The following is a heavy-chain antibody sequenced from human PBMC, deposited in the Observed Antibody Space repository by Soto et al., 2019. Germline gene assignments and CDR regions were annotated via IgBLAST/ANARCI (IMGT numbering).Heavy chain of an antibody. CDR1: GFTFSNSV. J-gene: IGHJ4*02. CDR3: AKMAWLGDPPGGDF. Sequence: EVQLLESGGGFIQPGGSLGLSCAASGFTFSNSVMAWVRQAPGKGLEWVSAISATGTISFYGDSVKGRFTVSRDNSKDTLYLHMGSLRADDTALNYCAKMAWLGDPPGGDFWGQGTLVTVSS. CDR2: ISATGTIS. D-gene: IGHD3-10*01. V-gene: IGHV3-23*01.